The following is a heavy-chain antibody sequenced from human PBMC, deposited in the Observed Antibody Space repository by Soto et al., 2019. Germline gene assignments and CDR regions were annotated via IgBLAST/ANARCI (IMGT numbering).Heavy chain of an antibody. CDR2: INQDGSEK. Sequence: EVQLVESGGGLVQPGGSLRLSCGASGFTFRTYWLSWVRQVPGKGLEWVANINQDGSEKNYVDSVKGRFIISRANDKNSLYLQMSSLRAEDTALYYCARDGSTSWYSYDYHGMDVWGQGTTVTVSS. CDR3: ARDGSTSWYSYDYHGMDV. J-gene: IGHJ6*02. V-gene: IGHV3-7*05. D-gene: IGHD5-18*01. CDR1: GFTFRTYW.